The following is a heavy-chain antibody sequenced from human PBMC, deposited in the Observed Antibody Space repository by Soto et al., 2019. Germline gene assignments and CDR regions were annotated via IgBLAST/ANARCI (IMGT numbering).Heavy chain of an antibody. CDR3: ARYTVTTYFDP. V-gene: IGHV1-69*02. D-gene: IGHD4-17*01. CDR2: IIPILGIA. CDR1: GGTFSSYT. Sequence: QVQLVQSGAEVKKPGSSVKVSCKASGGTFSSYTISWVRQAPGQGLEWKGRIIPILGIANYAQKFQGRVTITADKSTSTAYMELSSLRSEDTAVYYCARYTVTTYFDPWGQGTLVTVSS. J-gene: IGHJ5*02.